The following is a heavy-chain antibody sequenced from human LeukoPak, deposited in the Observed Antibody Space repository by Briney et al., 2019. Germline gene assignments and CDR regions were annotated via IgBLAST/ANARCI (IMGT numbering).Heavy chain of an antibody. Sequence: GGSLRLSCAASEFTFSRHWMHWVRQAPGKGLVWVSRINPDGSITNYADPVKGRFTVSRDNAKDTLYLRMNSLRADDTAVYYCARSLVGASDYWGQGTLVTVSS. CDR2: INPDGSIT. CDR3: ARSLVGASDY. D-gene: IGHD1-26*01. V-gene: IGHV3-74*01. J-gene: IGHJ4*02. CDR1: EFTFSRHW.